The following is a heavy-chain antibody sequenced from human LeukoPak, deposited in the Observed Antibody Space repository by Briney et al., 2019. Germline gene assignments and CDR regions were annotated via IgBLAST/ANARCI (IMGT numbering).Heavy chain of an antibody. Sequence: GASVKVSCKAAGYTFTSYYMHWVRQAPGQGLEWMGTINPSGGSTSYAQKFQGRVTMTEDTSTDTAYMELSSLRSEDTAVYFCAVSLTTGGYYGMDVWGQGTTVTVSS. CDR3: AVSLTTGGYYGMDV. D-gene: IGHD1-1*01. CDR2: INPSGGST. J-gene: IGHJ6*02. V-gene: IGHV1-46*03. CDR1: GYTFTSYY.